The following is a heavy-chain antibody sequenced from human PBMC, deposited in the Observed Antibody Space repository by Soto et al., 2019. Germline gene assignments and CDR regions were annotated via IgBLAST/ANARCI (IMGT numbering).Heavy chain of an antibody. CDR3: ARARFTTVITWWYFDY. Sequence: SSVKVSCKASGYTFTSYYVHWVRQAPGQGLEWMGIINPSGGSTTYAQRFQGRVTMTRDTSTSTVYMELSSLRSEDTAVYYCARARFTTVITWWYFDYWGQRPLVTVSS. CDR2: INPSGGST. CDR1: GYTFTSYY. V-gene: IGHV1-46*01. D-gene: IGHD4-17*01. J-gene: IGHJ4*02.